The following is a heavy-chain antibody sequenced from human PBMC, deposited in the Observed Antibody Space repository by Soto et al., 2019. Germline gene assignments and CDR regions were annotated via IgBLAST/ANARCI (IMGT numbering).Heavy chain of an antibody. Sequence: GGSLRLSCTASGFTFSDAWMKWVRQAPGKGPEWVGRIKSKGSGGTIDYAAPVKDRFTISRDDSKTTLCLQMNSLKTEDTAVYYCCWSLSINNYFNVWGQGTLVTVSS. CDR3: CWSLSINNYFNV. D-gene: IGHD3-3*01. V-gene: IGHV3-15*01. CDR1: GFTFSDAW. J-gene: IGHJ4*02. CDR2: IKSKGSGGTI.